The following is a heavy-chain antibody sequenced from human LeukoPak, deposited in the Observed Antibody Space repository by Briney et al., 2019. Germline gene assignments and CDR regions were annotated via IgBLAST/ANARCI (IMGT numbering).Heavy chain of an antibody. Sequence: GGSLRLSCAASGFTVSSNYMSWVRQAPGKGLEWVSVIYRGGSTYYADSVKGRFTISRDNAKNSLYLQMNSLRDEDTAVYYCARGPISGWSADYWGQGTLVTVSS. V-gene: IGHV3-53*01. D-gene: IGHD6-19*01. CDR3: ARGPISGWSADY. J-gene: IGHJ4*02. CDR2: IYRGGST. CDR1: GFTVSSNY.